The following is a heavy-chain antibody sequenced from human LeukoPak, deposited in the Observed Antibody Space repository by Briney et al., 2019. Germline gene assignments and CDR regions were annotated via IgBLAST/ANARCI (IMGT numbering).Heavy chain of an antibody. CDR1: GGSFSGYY. Sequence: PSETLSLTCAVYGGSFSGYYWSWIRQPPGKGLEWIGEINHSGSTNYNPSLKSRVTISVDTSKNQFSLKLSSVAAADTAVYYCAXXXXGGXCSXXXCMTRKIYYYGMDVWGQGTTVTVSS. J-gene: IGHJ6*02. CDR2: INHSGST. V-gene: IGHV4-34*01. D-gene: IGHD2-15*01. CDR3: AXXXXGGXCSXXXCMTRKIYYYGMDV.